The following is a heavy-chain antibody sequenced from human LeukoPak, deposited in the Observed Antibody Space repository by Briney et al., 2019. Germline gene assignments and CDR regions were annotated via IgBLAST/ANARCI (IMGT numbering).Heavy chain of an antibody. CDR1: GYTFTGYY. CDR3: ARGAGIAAAGTRYYFDY. J-gene: IGHJ4*02. D-gene: IGHD6-13*01. Sequence: GASVKVSCKASGYTFTGYYMHWVRQAPGQGLEWMGWINPNSGGTNYAQKFQGRVTMTRGTSISTAYMELSRLRSDDTAVYYCARGAGIAAAGTRYYFDYWGQGTLVTVSS. CDR2: INPNSGGT. V-gene: IGHV1-2*02.